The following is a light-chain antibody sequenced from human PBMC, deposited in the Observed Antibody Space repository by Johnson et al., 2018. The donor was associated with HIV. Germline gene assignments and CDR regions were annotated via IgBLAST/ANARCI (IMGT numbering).Light chain of an antibody. V-gene: IGLV1-51*02. J-gene: IGLJ1*01. CDR3: GTWDSSLSAGRYV. Sequence: QSILTQPPSVSAAPGQRVTISCSGRGSNIGSHYVSWYQQLPGTAPKLLIYENNKRPSGIPDRFSGSKSGTSATLGITGLQTGDEADYYCGTWDSSLSAGRYVFGTGSKVPFL. CDR1: GSNIGSHY. CDR2: ENN.